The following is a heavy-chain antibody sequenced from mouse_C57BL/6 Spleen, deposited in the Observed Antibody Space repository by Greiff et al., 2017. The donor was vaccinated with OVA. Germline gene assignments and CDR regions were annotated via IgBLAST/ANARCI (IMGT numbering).Heavy chain of an antibody. V-gene: IGHV1-82*01. CDR2: IYPGDGDT. J-gene: IGHJ2*01. CDR1: GYAFSSSW. CDR3: APAYSLDY. Sequence: VQLQQSGPELVKPGASVKISCKASGYAFSSSWMNWVKQRPGKGLEWIGRIYPGDGDTNYNGKFKGKATLTADKSSSTAYMQLSSLTSEDSAVYFCAPAYSLDYWGQGTTLTVSS. D-gene: IGHD2-10*01.